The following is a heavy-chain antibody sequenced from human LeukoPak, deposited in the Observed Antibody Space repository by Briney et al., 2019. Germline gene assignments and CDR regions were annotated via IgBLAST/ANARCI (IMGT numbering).Heavy chain of an antibody. CDR3: ARDRQGRYDYVLYYYYGMDV. V-gene: IGHV3-7*01. CDR2: IKQDGSEN. Sequence: PGGSLRLSCAASGFTFSDFRMSWVRQAPGKGLEWVAIIKQDGSENYYLDSVKGRFTISRDNTKNSLYLQMNSLRAEDTAVYYCARDRQGRYDYVLYYYYGMDVWGQGTTVTVSS. J-gene: IGHJ6*02. D-gene: IGHD3-16*01. CDR1: GFTFSDFR.